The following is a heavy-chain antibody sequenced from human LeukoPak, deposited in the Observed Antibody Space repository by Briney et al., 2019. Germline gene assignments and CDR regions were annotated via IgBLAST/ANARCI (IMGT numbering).Heavy chain of an antibody. CDR1: GFTFDDYG. CDR3: ARASMVVTPDY. V-gene: IGHV3-20*04. CDR2: INWNGGST. J-gene: IGHJ4*02. D-gene: IGHD4-23*01. Sequence: GGSLRLSCAASGFTFDDYGMSWVRKAPGKGLEGVSGINWNGGSTRYADSVKGRFTISRDNAKNSLYLQMNSLRAEDTALYYCARASMVVTPDYWGQGTLVTVSS.